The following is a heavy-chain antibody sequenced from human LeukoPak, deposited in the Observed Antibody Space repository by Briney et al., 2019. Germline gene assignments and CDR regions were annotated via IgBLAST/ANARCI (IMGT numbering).Heavy chain of an antibody. D-gene: IGHD3-10*01. CDR1: GGSMSSYY. CDR3: ARGKIWSPVYFSY. Sequence: PSETLSLTCTVSGGSMSSYYWTWIRQPPGKGLEWIGNMYYSGGTNYNPSLNSRVTISVDTSKNQFSLRLNSVTAADTAVYYCARGKIWSPVYFSYWGQGTLVTVSS. V-gene: IGHV4-59*01. CDR2: MYYSGGT. J-gene: IGHJ4*02.